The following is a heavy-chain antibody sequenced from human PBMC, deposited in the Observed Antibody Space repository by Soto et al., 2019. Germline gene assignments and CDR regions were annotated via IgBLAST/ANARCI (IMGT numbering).Heavy chain of an antibody. J-gene: IGHJ6*02. D-gene: IGHD3-10*01. V-gene: IGHV1-18*01. CDR2: ISAYNGNT. CDR3: ARANYYGSGSYWDYYYYYGMDV. Sequence: ASVKVSCKASGYTFTSYGISWVRQAPGQGLEWMGWISAYNGNTNYAQKLQGRVTMTTDTSTSTAYMELRSLRSDDTAVYYCARANYYGSGSYWDYYYYYGMDVWGRGTTVTVSS. CDR1: GYTFTSYG.